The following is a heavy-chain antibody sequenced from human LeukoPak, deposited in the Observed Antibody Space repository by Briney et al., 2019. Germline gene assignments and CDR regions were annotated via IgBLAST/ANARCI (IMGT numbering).Heavy chain of an antibody. CDR2: ISYDGSNK. Sequence: PGGSLRLSCAASGFTFSSYGMHWARQAPGKGLEWVAVISYDGSNKYYADSVKGRFTISRDNSKNTLYLQMNSLRAEDTAVYYCAKDSSSWFDYWGQGTLVTVSS. CDR3: AKDSSSWFDY. D-gene: IGHD6-13*01. CDR1: GFTFSSYG. V-gene: IGHV3-30*18. J-gene: IGHJ4*02.